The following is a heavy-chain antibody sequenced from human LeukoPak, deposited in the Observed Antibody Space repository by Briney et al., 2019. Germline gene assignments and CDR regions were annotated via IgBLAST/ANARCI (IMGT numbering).Heavy chain of an antibody. J-gene: IGHJ4*02. CDR1: GFTFSSYA. V-gene: IGHV3-30-3*01. CDR2: ISYDGSNK. Sequence: PGRSLRLSCAASGFTFSSYAMHWVRQAPGKGLEWVAVISYDGSNKYYADSVKCRFTISRDNSKNTLYLQMNSLRAEDTAVYYCARGIAAAGNSDYWGQGTLVTVSS. D-gene: IGHD6-13*01. CDR3: ARGIAAAGNSDY.